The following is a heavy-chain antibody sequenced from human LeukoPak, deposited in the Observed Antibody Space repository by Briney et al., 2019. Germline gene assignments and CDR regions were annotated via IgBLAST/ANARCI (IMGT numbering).Heavy chain of an antibody. CDR2: IKQDGSEK. J-gene: IGHJ4*02. V-gene: IGHV3-7*01. D-gene: IGHD2/OR15-2a*01. CDR3: ARVDSMAYYFDY. Sequence: GGSLRLSCAASGFTFSSYWMSWVRQAPGKGLEWVANIKQDGSEKYYVDSVKGRFTISRENAKNSLYLQMNSLRAEDTAMYYCARVDSMAYYFDYWGQGTLVTVSS. CDR1: GFTFSSYW.